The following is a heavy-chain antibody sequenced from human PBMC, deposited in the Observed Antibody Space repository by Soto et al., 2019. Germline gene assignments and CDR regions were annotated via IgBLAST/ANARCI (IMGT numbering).Heavy chain of an antibody. V-gene: IGHV3-72*01. Sequence: GGSLRLSCAASGFTFSAHYMDWVRQAPEKGLEWVGRSRNKDNSYNTEYAASVKGRFTLSRDDAKNSLYLQMNSLKTEDTAVYYCTINYYDTSGYSIDIWGQGTMVTVSS. J-gene: IGHJ3*02. D-gene: IGHD3-22*01. CDR1: GFTFSAHY. CDR3: TINYYDTSGYSIDI. CDR2: SRNKDNSYNT.